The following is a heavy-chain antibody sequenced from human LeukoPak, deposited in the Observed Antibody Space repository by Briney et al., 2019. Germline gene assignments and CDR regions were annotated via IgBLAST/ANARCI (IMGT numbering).Heavy chain of an antibody. V-gene: IGHV3-21*01. CDR3: ARTIGIAVAAT. D-gene: IGHD6-19*01. J-gene: IGHJ5*02. CDR2: ISSSSSYI. CDR1: GFTFSSYS. Sequence: GGSLRLSCAASGFTFSSYSMNWVRQAPGEGLEWVSSISSSSSYIYYADSVKGRFTISRDNAKNSLYLQMNSLRAEDTAVYYCARTIGIAVAATWGQGTLVTVSS.